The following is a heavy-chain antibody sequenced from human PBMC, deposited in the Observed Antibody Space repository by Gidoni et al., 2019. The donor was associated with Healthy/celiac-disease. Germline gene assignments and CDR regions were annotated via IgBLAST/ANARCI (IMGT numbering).Heavy chain of an antibody. CDR1: GGSFSGYY. V-gene: IGHV4-34*01. CDR3: ARAPYYDFWSGYPY. D-gene: IGHD3-3*01. CDR2: IKHSGST. Sequence: QVQLQQWGAGLLKPSETLSLTCAVYGGSFSGYYWSWIRQPPGKGLEWIGEIKHSGSTNYHPSLKRRVTISVDTSKNQFSLKLSSVTAADTAVYYCARAPYYDFWSGYPYWGQGTLVTVSS. J-gene: IGHJ4*02.